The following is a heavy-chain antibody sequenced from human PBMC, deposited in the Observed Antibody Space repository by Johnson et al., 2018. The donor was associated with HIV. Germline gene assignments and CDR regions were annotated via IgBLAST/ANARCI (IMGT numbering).Heavy chain of an antibody. V-gene: IGHV3-30-3*01. J-gene: IGHJ3*02. Sequence: QVQLVESGGGVVQPGRSLRLSCAASGFTFSSYAMHWVRQAPDKGLEWVAVISYDGSNQYYAASVKGRFTISRDNSKNTLYLQMNSLRAEDTAVYYCAKGGGGGENSDHYAFDIWGQGTIVIVSS. CDR1: GFTFSSYA. D-gene: IGHD3-16*01. CDR2: ISYDGSNQ. CDR3: AKGGGGGENSDHYAFDI.